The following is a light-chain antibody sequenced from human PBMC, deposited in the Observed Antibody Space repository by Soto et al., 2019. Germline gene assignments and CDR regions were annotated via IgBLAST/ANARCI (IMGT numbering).Light chain of an antibody. CDR1: QGISNY. J-gene: IGKJ1*01. Sequence: DIQMTQSPSSLSASVGDRVTITCRASQGISNYLVWYQQKPGKVPKLLIYGASTLQSGVPSRFSGSGSRTDFTLTISSLQPEDVATYYCQKYNSALWTFGQGTKVEIK. CDR3: QKYNSALWT. V-gene: IGKV1-27*01. CDR2: GAS.